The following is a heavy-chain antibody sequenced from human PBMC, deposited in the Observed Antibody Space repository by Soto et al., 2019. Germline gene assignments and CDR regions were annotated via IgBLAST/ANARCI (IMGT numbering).Heavy chain of an antibody. CDR1: GFTFSTYS. CDR2: ISSSSSTI. Sequence: PGGSLRLSCAASGFTFSTYSMNWVRQAPGKGLEWVSYISSSSSTIFYTDSVKGRFTISRDNSKNTLYLQMNSLRAEDTAVYYGNYYYYGMDVWGQGTTVTVSS. CDR3: NYYYYGMDV. J-gene: IGHJ6*02. V-gene: IGHV3-48*01.